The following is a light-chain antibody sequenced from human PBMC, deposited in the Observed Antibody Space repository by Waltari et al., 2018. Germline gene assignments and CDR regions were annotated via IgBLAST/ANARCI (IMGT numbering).Light chain of an antibody. CDR1: QSISSSY. J-gene: IGKJ4*01. Sequence: EIVLTQSPGTLSLSPGERATLSCRASQSISSSYLAWYQQKPGQAPRLLIYGASSRATGIQDRFSGSGSGTDFTLTISRLEPEDFAVYYCQQYGSSRGLTFGGGTKVEIK. V-gene: IGKV3-20*01. CDR3: QQYGSSRGLT. CDR2: GAS.